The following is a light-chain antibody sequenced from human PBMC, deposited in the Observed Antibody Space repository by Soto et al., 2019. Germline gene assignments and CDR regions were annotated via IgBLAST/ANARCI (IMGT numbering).Light chain of an antibody. J-gene: IGKJ1*01. CDR1: QSVSSN. CDR2: GAS. Sequence: EIVMTQSPATLSVSPGERATLSCRASQSVSSNLAWYQQKPGQAPRLLIYGASTRATGVPARFSGSGSGTEFTLTISSRQSEEVAVYFCQQYNNGPTVGQGTKAEIK. CDR3: QQYNNGPT. V-gene: IGKV3-15*01.